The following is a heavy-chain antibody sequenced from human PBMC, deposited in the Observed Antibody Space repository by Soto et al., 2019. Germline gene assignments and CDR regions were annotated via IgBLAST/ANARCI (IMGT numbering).Heavy chain of an antibody. Sequence: QEQLLESGGGVVKPGNSLRLSCVGFGFTFSNHGMHWVRQAPGKGLEWMAVISNDVKKRYYADSVKGRITIARDNSQNTVYVQMESLRDEDTDMEYCAKDPLPGAVGAFAPWGQGTLVTFSS. CDR1: GFTFSNHG. CDR3: AKDPLPGAVGAFAP. V-gene: IGHV3-30*18. J-gene: IGHJ5*02. CDR2: ISNDVKKR. D-gene: IGHD2-15*01.